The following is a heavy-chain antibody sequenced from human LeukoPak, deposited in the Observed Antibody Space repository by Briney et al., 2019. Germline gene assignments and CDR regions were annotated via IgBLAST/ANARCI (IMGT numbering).Heavy chain of an antibody. V-gene: IGHV1-2*02. CDR3: ARKLSAAGTGYYGMDV. D-gene: IGHD6-13*01. Sequence: GASVKVSCKASGYTFTGYYMHWVRQAPGQGLEWMGWINPNSGGTNYAQKFQGRVTMTRDTSISTAYMELSRLRSDDTAVYYRARKLSAAGTGYYGMDVWGQGTTVTVSS. CDR2: INPNSGGT. J-gene: IGHJ6*02. CDR1: GYTFTGYY.